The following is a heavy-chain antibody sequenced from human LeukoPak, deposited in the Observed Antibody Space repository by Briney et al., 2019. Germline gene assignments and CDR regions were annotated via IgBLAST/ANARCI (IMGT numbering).Heavy chain of an antibody. Sequence: GGSLRLSCAPSRFTVSGSAVHWVRQSSGKGLEWVGHIDKQDNLYATAYAESAKGRFTISRDDSKDTAFLHMDSLKTEDTALYYCTRDRGTYNWFDPWGQGTLVTVSS. CDR3: TRDRGTYNWFDP. J-gene: IGHJ5*02. D-gene: IGHD2-15*01. V-gene: IGHV3-73*01. CDR1: RFTVSGSA. CDR2: IDKQDNLYAT.